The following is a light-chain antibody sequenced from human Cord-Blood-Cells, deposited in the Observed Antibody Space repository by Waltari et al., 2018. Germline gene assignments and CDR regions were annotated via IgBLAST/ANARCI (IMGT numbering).Light chain of an antibody. Sequence: EIVITQSPATLSVSPGERATLSCRASQRVSSNFAWYQQKPGQAPRLLIYGASTRATGIPARFSGSGSGTEFTLTISSLQSEDFAVYYCQQYNNWLTFGGGTKVEIK. J-gene: IGKJ4*01. CDR3: QQYNNWLT. CDR1: QRVSSN. V-gene: IGKV3-15*01. CDR2: GAS.